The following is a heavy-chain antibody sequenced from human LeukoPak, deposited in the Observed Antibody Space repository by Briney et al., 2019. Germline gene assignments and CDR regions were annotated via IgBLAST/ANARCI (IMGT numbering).Heavy chain of an antibody. CDR3: ARGTPYGDYVQSNYGMDV. D-gene: IGHD4-17*01. CDR1: GGTFSSYA. V-gene: IGHV1-69*13. Sequence: SVKVSCKASGGTFSSYAISWVRQAPGQGLEWMGGIIPIFGTANYAQKFQGRVTITADESTSTAYMELSSLRSEDTAVYYCARGTPYGDYVQSNYGMDVWGQGTTVTVSS. CDR2: IIPIFGTA. J-gene: IGHJ6*02.